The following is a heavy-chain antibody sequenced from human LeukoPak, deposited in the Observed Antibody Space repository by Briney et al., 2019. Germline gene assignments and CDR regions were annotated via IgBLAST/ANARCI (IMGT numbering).Heavy chain of an antibody. V-gene: IGHV3-23*01. CDR3: ARDLSAVAGTALFDP. CDR1: GFTFSSFG. Sequence: GGSLRLSCAASGFTFSSFGMSWVRQAPGKGLEWVSAITGSGRSTYYADSVKGRFTISRDNSKNTLYLQMNSLKTEDTAVYYCARDLSAVAGTALFDPWGQGTLVTVSS. D-gene: IGHD6-19*01. CDR2: ITGSGRST. J-gene: IGHJ5*02.